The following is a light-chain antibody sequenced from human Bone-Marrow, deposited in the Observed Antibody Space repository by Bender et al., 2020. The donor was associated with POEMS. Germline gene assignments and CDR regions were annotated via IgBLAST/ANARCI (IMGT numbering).Light chain of an antibody. CDR2: KDV. V-gene: IGLV3-25*03. Sequence: SFELTQPPSLSVSPRQTARITCSSDALPDHFVYLYQQKPGQAPVLVIYKDVERPSGIPERFSGYSSGATVTLTISGVQAEDEADYHCQSADSDGIVVFGGGTKLTVL. CDR3: QSADSDGIVV. CDR1: ALPDHF. J-gene: IGLJ2*01.